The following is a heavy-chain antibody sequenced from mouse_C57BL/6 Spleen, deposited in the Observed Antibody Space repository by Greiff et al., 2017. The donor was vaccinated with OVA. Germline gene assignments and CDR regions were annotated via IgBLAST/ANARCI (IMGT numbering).Heavy chain of an antibody. CDR3: ARRWDVGYFDY. CDR1: GYTFTSYW. CDR2: IDPSDSYT. V-gene: IGHV1-50*01. D-gene: IGHD4-1*01. J-gene: IGHJ2*01. Sequence: VQLQQPGAELVKPGASVKLSCKASGYTFTSYWMQWVKQRPGQGLEWIGEIDPSDSYTNYNQKFKGKATLTVDTSSSTAYMQLRSLTSEDSAVYYCARRWDVGYFDYWGQGTTLTVSS.